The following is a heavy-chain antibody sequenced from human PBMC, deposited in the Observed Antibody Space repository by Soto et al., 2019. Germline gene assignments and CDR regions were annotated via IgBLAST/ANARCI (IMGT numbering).Heavy chain of an antibody. CDR1: GFTFSSYW. J-gene: IGHJ5*02. D-gene: IGHD6-6*01. CDR2: IKQDGSEK. CDR3: ARSIAARLNWFDP. V-gene: IGHV3-7*01. Sequence: PGGSLRLSCAASGFTFSSYWMSWVRQAPGKGLKWVANIKQDGSEKYYVDSVKGRFTISRDNAKNSLYLQMNSLRAEDTAVYYCARSIAARLNWFDPWGQGTLVTVSS.